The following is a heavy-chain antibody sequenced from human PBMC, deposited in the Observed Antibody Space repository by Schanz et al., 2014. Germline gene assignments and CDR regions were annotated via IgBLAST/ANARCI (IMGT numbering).Heavy chain of an antibody. CDR1: GFTFRDYY. V-gene: IGHV3-23*01. CDR2: ISSGSGGST. CDR3: AKDPSHGDYDYYFDY. J-gene: IGHJ4*02. Sequence: PGGSLRLSCAASGFTFRDYYMSWIRQAPGKGLEWVSDISSGSGGSTYYADSVKGRFTISRDNSKNTLYLQMNSLRAEDTAVYYCAKDPSHGDYDYYFDYWGQGTLVTVSS. D-gene: IGHD3-22*01.